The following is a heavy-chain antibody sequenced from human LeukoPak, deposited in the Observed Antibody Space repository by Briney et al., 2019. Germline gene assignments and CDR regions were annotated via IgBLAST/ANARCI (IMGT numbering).Heavy chain of an antibody. CDR2: IYSGGST. CDR3: ARDSIVESTKVGSFDY. V-gene: IGHV3-53*01. CDR1: GFIVSSSY. D-gene: IGHD1-26*01. Sequence: GGSLILSCAASGFIVSSSYMSWVRQAPGKGLEWVSLIYSGGSTYYADSVKGRFTISRDNSKNTLFLQMNSLRAEDTAVYYCARDSIVESTKVGSFDYWGQGTLVTVSS. J-gene: IGHJ4*02.